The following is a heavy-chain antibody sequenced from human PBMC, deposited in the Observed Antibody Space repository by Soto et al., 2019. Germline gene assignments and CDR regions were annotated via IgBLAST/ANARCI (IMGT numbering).Heavy chain of an antibody. Sequence: EVQLLESGGGLVRPGGSLRLSCAASGFTFYNYAMNWVRQAPGKGLEWVSTISGGGDGTYYADSVKGRFTISRDNSRNTVYXXXXXLXAXDTXXXXXXXKGLGSLATYCTTGDCHYAFDVWGQGTLVTVSS. J-gene: IGHJ3*01. V-gene: IGHV3-23*01. D-gene: IGHD2-8*01. CDR1: GFTFYNYA. CDR2: ISGGGDGT. CDR3: XXKGLGSLATYCTTGDCHYAFDV.